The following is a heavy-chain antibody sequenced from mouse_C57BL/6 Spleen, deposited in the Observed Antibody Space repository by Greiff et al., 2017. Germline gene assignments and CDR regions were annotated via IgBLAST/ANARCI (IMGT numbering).Heavy chain of an antibody. CDR1: GYAFSSYW. Sequence: VHLVESGAELVKPGASVKISCKASGYAFSSYWMNWVKQRPGKGLEWIGQIYPGDGDTNYNGKFKGKATLTADKSSSTAYMQLSSLTSEDSAVYFCARRGYGYAMDYWGQGTSVTVSS. J-gene: IGHJ4*01. V-gene: IGHV1-80*01. D-gene: IGHD2-2*01. CDR3: ARRGYGYAMDY. CDR2: IYPGDGDT.